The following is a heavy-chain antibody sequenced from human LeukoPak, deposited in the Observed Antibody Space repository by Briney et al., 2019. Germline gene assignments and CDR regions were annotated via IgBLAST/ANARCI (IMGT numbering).Heavy chain of an antibody. V-gene: IGHV3-21*01. D-gene: IGHD5-12*01. CDR1: GFTFSSYS. CDR2: ISSSSSYI. Sequence: GGSLRLSCAASGFTFSSYSMNWVRQAPGKGLEWVSPISSSSSYIYYADSVKGRFTISRDNAKNSLYLQMNSLRAEDTAVYYCARGKVATITRDYYYYMDVWGKGTTVTISS. CDR3: ARGKVATITRDYYYYMDV. J-gene: IGHJ6*03.